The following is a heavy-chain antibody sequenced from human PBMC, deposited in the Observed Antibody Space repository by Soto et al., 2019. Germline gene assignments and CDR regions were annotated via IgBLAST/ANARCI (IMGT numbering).Heavy chain of an antibody. J-gene: IGHJ6*02. CDR3: ARDLQIAARPATYYYGMDV. Sequence: GASVKVSCKASGYTFTGYYMHWVRQAPGQGLEWMGWINPNSGGTNYAQKFQGWVTMTRDTSISTAYMELSRLRSDDTAVYYCARDLQIAARPATYYYGMDVWGQGTTVTVSS. V-gene: IGHV1-2*04. CDR1: GYTFTGYY. D-gene: IGHD6-6*01. CDR2: INPNSGGT.